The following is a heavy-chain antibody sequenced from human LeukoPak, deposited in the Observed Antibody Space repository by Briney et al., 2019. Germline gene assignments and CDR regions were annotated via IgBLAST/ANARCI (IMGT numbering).Heavy chain of an antibody. J-gene: IGHJ6*03. Sequence: RPSETLSLTCSVSGDSISSARYYWSWIRQPAGKGLEWIGRIYTSGSTNYNPSLKSRVTISVDTSKNQFSLKLSSVTAADTAVYYCARRVGRWFGERAYYYHYMDVWGKGTTVTISS. D-gene: IGHD3-10*01. CDR1: GDSISSARYY. V-gene: IGHV4-61*02. CDR2: IYTSGST. CDR3: ARRVGRWFGERAYYYHYMDV.